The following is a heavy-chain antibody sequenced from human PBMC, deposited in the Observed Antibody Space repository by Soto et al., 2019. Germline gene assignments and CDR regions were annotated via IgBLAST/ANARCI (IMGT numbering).Heavy chain of an antibody. D-gene: IGHD3-16*01. CDR2: INAGNGNT. J-gene: IGHJ3*02. CDR1: GYTFTSYA. CDR3: ARSPTFGGFDI. Sequence: QVQLVQSGAEEKKPGASVKVSCKASGYTFTSYAMHWVRQAPGQRLEWMGWINAGNGNTKYSQKFQGRVTITRDTSASTAYMELSSLRSEDTGVYYCARSPTFGGFDIWGQGTMVTVSS. V-gene: IGHV1-3*05.